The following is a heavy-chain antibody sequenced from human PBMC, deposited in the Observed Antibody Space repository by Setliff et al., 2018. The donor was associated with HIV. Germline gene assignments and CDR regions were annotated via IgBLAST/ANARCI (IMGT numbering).Heavy chain of an antibody. V-gene: IGHV4-30-4*08. CDR3: AREVDVVTTSDAFDI. CDR2: IHYNGNAY. Sequence: PSETLSLTCTVSGGSISSANYYWSWIRQPPGKGLEWIGYIHYNGNAYYYNPSLKSRTTLSLDTSMNQFSLKLTSVTAADTAVYYCAREVDVVTTSDAFDIWGQGTMVTVSS. J-gene: IGHJ3*02. CDR1: GGSISSANYY. D-gene: IGHD2-21*02.